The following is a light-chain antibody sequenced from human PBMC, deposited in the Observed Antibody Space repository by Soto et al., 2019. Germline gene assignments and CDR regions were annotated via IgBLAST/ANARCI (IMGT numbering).Light chain of an antibody. CDR2: YES. CDR1: NIGGYS. Sequence: SYELTQPPSVSVAPGNTARITCGGNNIGGYSVHWYQQKPGQAPVLVIYYESDRPSGIPERFSGSNSGNMATLTISRVEAGDEADYYCPVWDSGSDHVIFGGGTKVTVL. CDR3: PVWDSGSDHVI. J-gene: IGLJ2*01. V-gene: IGLV3-21*04.